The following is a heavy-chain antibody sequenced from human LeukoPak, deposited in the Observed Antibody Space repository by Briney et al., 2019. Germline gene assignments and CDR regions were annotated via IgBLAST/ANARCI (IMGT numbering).Heavy chain of an antibody. CDR1: GYTFTSYA. J-gene: IGHJ4*02. CDR2: ITPSGGT. V-gene: IGHV1-2*02. D-gene: IGHD5-24*01. Sequence: ASVKVSCKASGYTFTSYAIHWVRQAPGQRLEWMGWITPSGGTNYPQKFQGRVATTWDTSITTAYMDLSRLTSDDTAVYYCARDRYGDGFAHLDYWGQGALVTVSS. CDR3: ARDRYGDGFAHLDY.